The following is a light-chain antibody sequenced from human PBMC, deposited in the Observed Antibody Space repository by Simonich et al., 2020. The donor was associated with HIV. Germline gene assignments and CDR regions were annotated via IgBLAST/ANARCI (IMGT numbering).Light chain of an antibody. CDR3: CSYAGSSTFVV. CDR2: EGI. CDR1: SSDVGSYNL. V-gene: IGLV2-23*03. Sequence: QSALTQPASVSGSPGQSITISCTGTSSDVGSYNLVSWYQHYPGNAPKLLISEGIKRPSGVSNRFSGSKSGNTASLTISGLQAEDEADYYCCSYAGSSTFVVFGGGTKLTVL. J-gene: IGLJ2*01.